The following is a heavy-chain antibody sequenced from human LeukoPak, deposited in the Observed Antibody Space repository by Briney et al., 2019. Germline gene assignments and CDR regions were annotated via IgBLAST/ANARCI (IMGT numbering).Heavy chain of an antibody. Sequence: PSETLSLTCTVSGGSISSSSYYWGWIRQPPGKGLEWIGSIYYSGSTYYNPSLKSRVTISVDTSKDQLSLKLSSVTAADTAVYYCARRPRTHYYDSSGYWSHAFDIWGQGTMVTVSS. CDR1: GGSISSSSYY. D-gene: IGHD3-22*01. J-gene: IGHJ3*02. V-gene: IGHV4-39*01. CDR3: ARRPRTHYYDSSGYWSHAFDI. CDR2: IYYSGST.